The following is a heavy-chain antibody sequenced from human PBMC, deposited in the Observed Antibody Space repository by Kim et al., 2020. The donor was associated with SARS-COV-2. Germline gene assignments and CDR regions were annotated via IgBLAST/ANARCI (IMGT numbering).Heavy chain of an antibody. CDR2: INHSGST. J-gene: IGHJ5*02. CDR1: GGSFSGYY. Sequence: SETLSLTCAVYGGSFSGYYWSWIRQPPGKGLEWIGEINHSGSTNYNPSLKSRVTISVDTSKNQFSLKLSSVTAADTAVYYCARYYYDSSGYYRGARFDPWGQGTLVTVSS. CDR3: ARYYYDSSGYYRGARFDP. D-gene: IGHD3-22*01. V-gene: IGHV4-34*01.